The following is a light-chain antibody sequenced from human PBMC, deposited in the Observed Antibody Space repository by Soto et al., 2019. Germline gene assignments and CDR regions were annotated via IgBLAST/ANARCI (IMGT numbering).Light chain of an antibody. J-gene: IGKJ1*01. V-gene: IGKV3-20*01. CDR2: GAS. CDR3: PNYGNPSST. CDR1: QSVSGNF. Sequence: EKTNPPFKASQSVSGNFLAWYQQNRGQAPRLLISGASRRATGIPDRFSGSGSGTDFTPNIRRLQSEHFAVYFCPNYGNPSSTSGHGTKVDIK.